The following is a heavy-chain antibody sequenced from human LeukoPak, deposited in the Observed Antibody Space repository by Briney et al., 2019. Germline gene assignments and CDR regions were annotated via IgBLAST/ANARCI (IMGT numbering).Heavy chain of an antibody. Sequence: SETLSLTCTVSGGSISSYYWSWIRQPPGKGLEWIGYIYYSGSTNYNPSLKSRVTISVDTSKNQFSLKLSSVTAADTAVYYCARHEMAHFDYWGQGTQVTVSS. V-gene: IGHV4-59*08. D-gene: IGHD5-24*01. J-gene: IGHJ4*02. CDR1: GGSISSYY. CDR3: ARHEMAHFDY. CDR2: IYYSGST.